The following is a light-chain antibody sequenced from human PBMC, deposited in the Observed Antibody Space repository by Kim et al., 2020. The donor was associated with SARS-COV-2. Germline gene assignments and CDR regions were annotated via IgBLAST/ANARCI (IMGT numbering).Light chain of an antibody. CDR1: QTVRTS. J-gene: IGKJ2*01. CDR3: QQRANWL. V-gene: IGKV3-11*01. Sequence: EIVLTQSPATLSLSPGERVTLSCRASQTVRTSFAWYQQKPGQAPRLLIYDTSNRATGIPAKFSGSGSGTDFTLTISSLEPADSAVYYCQQRANWLFGQGTKLEI. CDR2: DTS.